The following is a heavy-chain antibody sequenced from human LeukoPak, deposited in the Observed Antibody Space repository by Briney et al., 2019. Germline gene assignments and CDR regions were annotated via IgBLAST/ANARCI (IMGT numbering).Heavy chain of an antibody. V-gene: IGHV3-48*02. CDR2: ITSRSSSI. CDR3: ARDSRFGKLLIPYFDY. CDR1: GFTFSAYA. D-gene: IGHD3-10*01. J-gene: IGHJ4*02. Sequence: GGSLRLSCEASGFTFSAYAMNWVRQAPGKGLEWVSYITSRSSSIYYADSVKGRFTISRDNAQNSLYLQMNSLRDEDTAVYYCARDSRFGKLLIPYFDYWGQGTLVTVSS.